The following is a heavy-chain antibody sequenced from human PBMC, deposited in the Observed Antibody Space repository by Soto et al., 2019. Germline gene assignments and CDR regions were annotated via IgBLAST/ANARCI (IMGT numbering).Heavy chain of an antibody. J-gene: IGHJ4*02. CDR1: GGTFSTYI. V-gene: IGHV1-69*02. CDR2: ISPMVGIA. D-gene: IGHD1-26*01. Sequence: QVQLVQSGAEVKKPGSSVRVSCKASGGTFSTYIISWVRQAPGQGLEWMGRISPMVGIAIYAQKFQGRIAITADKSTSIAYLEVTSLRNEDTAVYSCARLASGSYDYWGQGTLITVSS. CDR3: ARLASGSYDY.